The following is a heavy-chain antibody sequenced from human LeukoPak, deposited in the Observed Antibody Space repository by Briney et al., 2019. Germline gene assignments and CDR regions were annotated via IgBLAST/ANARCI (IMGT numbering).Heavy chain of an antibody. J-gene: IGHJ5*02. CDR1: GFTFSSYW. CDR2: IKQDGSEN. Sequence: GGSLRLCCAASGFTFSSYWMNWVRQAPGKGLQWVANIKQDGSENFYVHSVKGRFTISRDNAKNSLYLQMNSLSAADTAVYYCARTASYYYGSGIRYYWFDPWGQGTLVTVSS. D-gene: IGHD3-10*01. CDR3: ARTASYYYGSGIRYYWFDP. V-gene: IGHV3-7*04.